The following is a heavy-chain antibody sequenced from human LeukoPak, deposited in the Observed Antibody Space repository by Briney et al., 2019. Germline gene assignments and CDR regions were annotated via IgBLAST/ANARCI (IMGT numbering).Heavy chain of an antibody. J-gene: IGHJ5*02. CDR2: INPSGGST. CDR3: AIGGGYDLGSNWFDP. Sequence: ASVKVSCKASGYTFTSYYMHWVRQAPGQGLEWMGIINPSGGSTSYAQKFQGRVTMTRDMSTSTVYMELSSLRSEDTAVYYCAIGGGYDLGSNWFDPWGQGTLVTVSS. V-gene: IGHV1-46*01. D-gene: IGHD5-12*01. CDR1: GYTFTSYY.